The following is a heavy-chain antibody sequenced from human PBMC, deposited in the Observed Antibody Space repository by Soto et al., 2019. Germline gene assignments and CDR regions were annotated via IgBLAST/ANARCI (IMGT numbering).Heavy chain of an antibody. V-gene: IGHV3-7*01. J-gene: IGHJ6*03. CDR2: IKQDGSEK. D-gene: IGHD3-10*01. Sequence: GGSLRLSCAASGFTFSSYWMSWVRQAPGKGLEWVANIKQDGSEKYYVDSVKGRFTISRDNAKNSLYLQMNSLKAEDTAVYYCARGILGSGSYDYYYYYMDVWGKGTTVTVSS. CDR1: GFTFSSYW. CDR3: ARGILGSGSYDYYYYYMDV.